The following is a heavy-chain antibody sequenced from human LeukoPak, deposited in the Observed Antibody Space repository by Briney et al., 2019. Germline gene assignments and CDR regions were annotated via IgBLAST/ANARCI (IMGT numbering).Heavy chain of an antibody. CDR3: ATERAGVVTLQY. Sequence: PGGSLRLSCAASGFIFSSFAIHWVRQSPGKGLEWVAVISYDGSNKYYTDSVKGRFTVSRDNSKNTLSLPTNSLRPEDPSVYYCATERAGVVTLQYWGQGTQVTVSS. CDR1: GFIFSSFA. J-gene: IGHJ4*02. D-gene: IGHD2-21*02. V-gene: IGHV3-30*04. CDR2: ISYDGSNK.